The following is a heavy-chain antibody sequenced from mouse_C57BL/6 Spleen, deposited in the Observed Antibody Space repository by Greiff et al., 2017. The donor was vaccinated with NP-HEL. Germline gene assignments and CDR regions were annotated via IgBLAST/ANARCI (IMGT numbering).Heavy chain of an antibody. V-gene: IGHV1-55*01. CDR2: IYPGSGST. CDR3: AALRTQATPMDY. Sequence: VQLQQSGAELVKPGASVKMSCKASGYTFTSYWITWVKQRPGQGLEWIGDIYPGSGSTNYNEKFKSKATLTVDTSSSTAYMQLSSLTSEDSAVYYCAALRTQATPMDYWGQGTSVTVSS. J-gene: IGHJ4*01. D-gene: IGHD3-2*02. CDR1: GYTFTSYW.